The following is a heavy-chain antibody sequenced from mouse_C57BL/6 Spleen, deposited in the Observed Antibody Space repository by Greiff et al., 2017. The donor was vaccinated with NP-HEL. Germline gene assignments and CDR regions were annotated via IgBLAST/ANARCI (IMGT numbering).Heavy chain of an antibody. CDR1: GYSFTGYY. J-gene: IGHJ2*01. D-gene: IGHD1-1*02. CDR3: ARCGGKDYFDD. V-gene: IGHV1-42*01. Sequence: EVKLMESGPELVKPGASVKISCKASGYSFTGYYMNWVKQSPEKSLEWIGEINPSTGGTTYNQKFKGKATLTVDKSSSTAYMQLKGLTSDDSAVYYCARCGGKDYFDDWGQGTTLTVSS. CDR2: INPSTGGT.